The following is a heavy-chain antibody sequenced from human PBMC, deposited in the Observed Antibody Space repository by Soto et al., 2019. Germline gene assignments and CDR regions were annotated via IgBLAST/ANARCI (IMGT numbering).Heavy chain of an antibody. V-gene: IGHV4-31*03. CDR1: GGSISSGGYY. J-gene: IGHJ5*02. CDR2: IYYSGSP. D-gene: IGHD3-9*01. CDR3: ARGEYDILTGYSGFDP. Sequence: QVQLQESGPGLVKPSQTLSLTCTVSGGSISSGGYYWSWIRQHPGKGLEWIGYIYYSGSPYYNPSLKSRVTISVDTSKNQFSLKLSSVTAADTAVYYCARGEYDILTGYSGFDPWGQGTLVTVSS.